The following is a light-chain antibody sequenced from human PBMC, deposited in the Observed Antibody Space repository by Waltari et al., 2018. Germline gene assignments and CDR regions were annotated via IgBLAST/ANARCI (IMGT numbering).Light chain of an antibody. CDR1: SSDFVSSNY. V-gene: IGLV2-14*03. CDR2: DVT. Sequence: QSALTQPASVSGSPGQSITIPGTVTSSDFVSSNYVSCYQQHPGKAPKLIIFDVTNRPSGVSNRFSGSKSGNTASLIISGLQGEDEADYYCSSYMDTTALELFGGGTSLTVL. J-gene: IGLJ2*01. CDR3: SSYMDTTALEL.